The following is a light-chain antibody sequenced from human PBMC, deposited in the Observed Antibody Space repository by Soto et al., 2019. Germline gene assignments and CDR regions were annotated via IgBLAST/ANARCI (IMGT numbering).Light chain of an antibody. J-gene: IGKJ1*01. Sequence: EIVLTQSPGTLSLSPGERATLSCRASQSVSSNLAWYQQKPGQAPRLLIYGASTRATGIPARFSGSGSGTEFTLTISSLQSEDFAVYYCQQYNNWPPRWTFGQGTKVDIK. CDR1: QSVSSN. CDR3: QQYNNWPPRWT. V-gene: IGKV3-15*01. CDR2: GAS.